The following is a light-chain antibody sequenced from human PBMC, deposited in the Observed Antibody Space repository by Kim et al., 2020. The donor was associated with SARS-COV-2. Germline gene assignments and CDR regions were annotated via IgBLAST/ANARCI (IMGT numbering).Light chain of an antibody. CDR2: SAS. V-gene: IGKV3-15*01. CDR3: QQYHQWPLT. J-gene: IGKJ4*01. Sequence: VSPGERATLSSRASQRIRTNLAWYQQKPGQAPRLLIYSASTGATGVPDRVSGSGSGTEFTLTISSLQSEDSAVYYCQQYHQWPLTFGGGTKVDIK. CDR1: QRIRTN.